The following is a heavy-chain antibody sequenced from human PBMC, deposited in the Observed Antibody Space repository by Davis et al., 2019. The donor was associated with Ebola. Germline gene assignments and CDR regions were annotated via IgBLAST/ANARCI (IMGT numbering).Heavy chain of an antibody. J-gene: IGHJ6*04. CDR2: IYHSGST. Sequence: PGGSLRLSCAASGFTFSSYSMNWVRQPPGKGLEWIGEIYHSGSTNYNPSLKSRVTISVDKSKNQFSLKLSSVTAADTAVYYCARTPENYYGMDVWGKGTTVTVSS. D-gene: IGHD1-14*01. CDR3: ARTPENYYGMDV. V-gene: IGHV4-4*02. CDR1: GFTFSSYSM.